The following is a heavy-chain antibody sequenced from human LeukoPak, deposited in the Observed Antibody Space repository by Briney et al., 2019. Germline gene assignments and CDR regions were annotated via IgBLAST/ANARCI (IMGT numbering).Heavy chain of an antibody. V-gene: IGHV1-2*06. J-gene: IGHJ4*02. Sequence: ASVKVSCKASGYTFTGYYMHWVRQAPGQGLEWMGRINPNSGGTNYAQKFQGRVTMTRDTSISTAYMELSRLRSDDTAVYYCARGRSVTGHLDYWGQGTLVTVSS. CDR2: INPNSGGT. D-gene: IGHD7-27*01. CDR1: GYTFTGYY. CDR3: ARGRSVTGHLDY.